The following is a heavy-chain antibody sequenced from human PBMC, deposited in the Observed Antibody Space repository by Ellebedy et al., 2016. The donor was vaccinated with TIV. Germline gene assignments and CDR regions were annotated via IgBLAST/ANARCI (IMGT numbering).Heavy chain of an antibody. CDR3: AKDSHGDYGQCYFDY. Sequence: AASVKVSCKASGYTFTSYAMHWVRQAPGQRLEWMGRITAGNGNTKYSQKFQGRVTITRDTSASTAYMELSSLRSEDTAVYYCAKDSHGDYGQCYFDYWGQGTLVTVSS. CDR2: ITAGNGNT. J-gene: IGHJ4*02. CDR1: GYTFTSYA. D-gene: IGHD4-17*01. V-gene: IGHV1-3*01.